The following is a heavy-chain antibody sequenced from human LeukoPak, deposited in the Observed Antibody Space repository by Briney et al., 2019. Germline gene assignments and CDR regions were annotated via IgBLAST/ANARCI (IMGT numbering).Heavy chain of an antibody. CDR2: IINSGDT. D-gene: IGHD1-26*01. Sequence: GGSLSLSCAASGFPFINFAMSWVRRTPGKGLEWVSGIINSGDTLYGDSVKGRFTISRDNSKNTLYLEMNSLRAEDTAIYYCAKMKGHPLPKYYMDVWGQGTTVTVSS. V-gene: IGHV3-23*01. CDR1: GFPFINFA. CDR3: AKMKGHPLPKYYMDV. J-gene: IGHJ6*01.